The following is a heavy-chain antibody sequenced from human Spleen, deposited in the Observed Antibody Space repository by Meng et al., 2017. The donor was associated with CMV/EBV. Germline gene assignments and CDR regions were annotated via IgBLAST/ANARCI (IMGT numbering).Heavy chain of an antibody. CDR1: GGTFSSYA. CDR2: IIPIFGTA. D-gene: IGHD6-19*01. J-gene: IGHJ6*02. Sequence: SVKVSCKASGGTFSSYAISWVRQAPGQGLEWMGGIIPIFGTANYAQKFQGRVTITTDESTSTAYMELSSLRSEDTAVYYCARGVINSSGWHKTYYYYGMDVWGQGTTVTVSS. V-gene: IGHV1-69*05. CDR3: ARGVINSSGWHKTYYYYGMDV.